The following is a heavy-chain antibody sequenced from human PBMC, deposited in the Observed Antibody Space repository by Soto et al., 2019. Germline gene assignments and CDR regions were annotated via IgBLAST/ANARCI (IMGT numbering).Heavy chain of an antibody. CDR1: CGSFRGYY. D-gene: IGHD6-19*01. CDR3: ARGFAIGWYTYYFDY. J-gene: IGHJ4*02. V-gene: IGHV4-34*01. Sequence: SETLCLTCAVYCGSFRGYYWSWIRQPPGKGLEWIGEINHSGSTNYNPSLKSRVTMSVDTSKNQFSLKLNSVTAADTAVYYCARGFAIGWYTYYFDYWGQGPLVTVSS. CDR2: INHSGST.